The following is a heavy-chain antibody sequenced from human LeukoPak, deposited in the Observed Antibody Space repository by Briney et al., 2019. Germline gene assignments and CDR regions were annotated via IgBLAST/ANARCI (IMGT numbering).Heavy chain of an antibody. CDR3: AKIEGKYQLANVPDH. V-gene: IGHV3-30*18. CDR2: ISYDGSNK. Sequence: GGSLRLSCAASGFTFSSYVMHWVRQAPGKGLEWVAVISYDGSNKYYADSVKGRFTISRDNSKNTLYLQMNSLRTEDTAVYYCAKIEGKYQLANVPDHWGQGTLVTVSS. CDR1: GFTFSSYV. D-gene: IGHD2-2*01. J-gene: IGHJ4*02.